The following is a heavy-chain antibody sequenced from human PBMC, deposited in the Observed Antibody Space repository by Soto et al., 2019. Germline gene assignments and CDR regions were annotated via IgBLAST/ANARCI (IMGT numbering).Heavy chain of an antibody. CDR2: IYYSGST. Sequence: SETLSLTCTVSGGSISSGGYYWSWIRQHPGKGLEWIGYIYYSGSTYYNPSLKSRVTISVDTSKNQFSLKLSSVTAADTAVYYCARSGGWGVDYDILTGYYNRDTFDYWGQGTLVTVSS. J-gene: IGHJ4*02. D-gene: IGHD3-9*01. V-gene: IGHV4-31*03. CDR1: GGSISSGGYY. CDR3: ARSGGWGVDYDILTGYYNRDTFDY.